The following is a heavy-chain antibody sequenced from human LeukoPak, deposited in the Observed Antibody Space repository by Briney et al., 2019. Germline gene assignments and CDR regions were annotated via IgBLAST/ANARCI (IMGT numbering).Heavy chain of an antibody. Sequence: GGSLRLSRAASGFTFSSYGMHWVRQAPGKGLEWVAFIRYDGSNKYYADSVKGRFTISRDNSKNTLYLQMNSLRAEDTAVYYCAKDLAIQLWLFDYWGQGTLVTVSS. CDR1: GFTFSSYG. J-gene: IGHJ4*02. CDR3: AKDLAIQLWLFDY. D-gene: IGHD5-18*01. V-gene: IGHV3-30*02. CDR2: IRYDGSNK.